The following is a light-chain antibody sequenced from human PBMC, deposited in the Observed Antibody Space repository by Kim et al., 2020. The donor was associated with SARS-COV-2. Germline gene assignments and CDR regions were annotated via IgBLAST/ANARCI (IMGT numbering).Light chain of an antibody. Sequence: QSITISCNGTCSDVGGYTSVSWYQQHPGKAPKLMIYDVSERASGVSNRFSGSQSGNTASLTISGLRAEDEADYYCSSHTTSSTYVFGSGTKVTVL. CDR1: CSDVGGYTS. CDR3: SSHTTSSTYV. J-gene: IGLJ1*01. CDR2: DVS. V-gene: IGLV2-14*03.